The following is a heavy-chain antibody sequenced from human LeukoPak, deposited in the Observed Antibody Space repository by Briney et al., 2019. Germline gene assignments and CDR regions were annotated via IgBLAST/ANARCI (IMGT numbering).Heavy chain of an antibody. Sequence: ASVKVSCKASGYTFTSYGISWVRQAPGQGLEWMGWISAYNGNTNYAQKLQGRVTMTSDTSTSTAYMELRSLRSDDTAVYYCARGPDPYYYYGTDVWGQGTTVTVSS. CDR3: ARGPDPYYYYGTDV. D-gene: IGHD1-14*01. CDR1: GYTFTSYG. J-gene: IGHJ6*02. V-gene: IGHV1-18*01. CDR2: ISAYNGNT.